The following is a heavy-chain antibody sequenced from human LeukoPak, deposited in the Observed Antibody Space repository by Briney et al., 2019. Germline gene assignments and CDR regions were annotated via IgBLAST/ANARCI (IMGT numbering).Heavy chain of an antibody. J-gene: IGHJ2*01. D-gene: IGHD4-17*01. Sequence: SVRVSCKASGYTFTGYYMHWVRQAPGQGPEWMGWINPKSGGTIIAQKFQGRVTMTRDTSISTAYMVLSRLRSDDTAVYYCARDGVGGVYGDFGYFDLWGRGTLVTV. V-gene: IGHV1-2*02. CDR3: ARDGVGGVYGDFGYFDL. CDR2: INPKSGGT. CDR1: GYTFTGYY.